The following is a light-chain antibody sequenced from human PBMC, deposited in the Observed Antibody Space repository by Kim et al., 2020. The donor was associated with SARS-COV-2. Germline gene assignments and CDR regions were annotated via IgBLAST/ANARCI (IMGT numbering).Light chain of an antibody. Sequence: VSSGERVTLLCRARQSVYNGLGWYQQKRGQPPRLLVYGASTRASGIPARFSGSGSGTEFTLTISGLQSEDFTIYFCQQYNRWPLTFGGGTKVDIK. J-gene: IGKJ4*01. CDR1: QSVYNG. CDR2: GAS. CDR3: QQYNRWPLT. V-gene: IGKV3-15*01.